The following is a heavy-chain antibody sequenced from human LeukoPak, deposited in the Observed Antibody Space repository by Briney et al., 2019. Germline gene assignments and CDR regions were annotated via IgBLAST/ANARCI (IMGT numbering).Heavy chain of an antibody. Sequence: GGSLRLSCAASGFTFSSYAMSWVRQAPGKGLEWVSAISGSGGSTYYADSVTGRFTISRDKSKNTLYLQMDSLRPEDTAVYHCARGREGVPYGDYVGDVWGQGTTVTVSS. V-gene: IGHV3-23*01. CDR1: GFTFSSYA. D-gene: IGHD4-17*01. CDR2: ISGSGGST. CDR3: ARGREGVPYGDYVGDV. J-gene: IGHJ6*02.